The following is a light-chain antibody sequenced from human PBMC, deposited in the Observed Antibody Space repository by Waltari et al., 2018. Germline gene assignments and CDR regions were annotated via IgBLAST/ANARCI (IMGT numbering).Light chain of an antibody. J-gene: IGKJ1*01. CDR3: QQGNSFPPT. V-gene: IGKV1-12*01. Sequence: DIQMTQSPSSVSASVGDRVTITCRASQGISNWLAWYQQKPGKAPTLLIYAASILQTGVPSRFSGSGSGTDFTLTIRNLQPEDFATYFCQQGNSFPPTFGQGTRVEVK. CDR1: QGISNW. CDR2: AAS.